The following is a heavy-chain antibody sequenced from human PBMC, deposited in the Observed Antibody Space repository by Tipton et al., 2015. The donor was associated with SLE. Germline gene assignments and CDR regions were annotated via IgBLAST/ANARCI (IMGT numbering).Heavy chain of an antibody. CDR2: MNPNSGNT. D-gene: IGHD2-2*01. Sequence: QSGPEVKKPGASVRVSCKASGYTFTSYDINWGRQATGQGLEWLGWMNPNSGNTGYAQKLQGRITMTRDTSISTAYMELSSLTSEDTAVYYCARAHLYCSSSSCHEPPFYYGMDVWGQGTTVTVSS. V-gene: IGHV1-8*01. CDR1: GYTFTSYD. CDR3: ARAHLYCSSSSCHEPPFYYGMDV. J-gene: IGHJ6*02.